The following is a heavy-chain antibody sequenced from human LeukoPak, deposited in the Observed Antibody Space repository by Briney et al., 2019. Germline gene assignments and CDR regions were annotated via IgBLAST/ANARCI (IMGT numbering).Heavy chain of an antibody. V-gene: IGHV1-8*01. J-gene: IGHJ4*02. Sequence: ASVKVSCKASGYTFTSYDINWVRQASGQGLEWMGWMNPNSGNTGYAQKFQGRVTMTRDTSISTAYMELSRLRSDDTAVYYCARDREYSSSPDFDSWGQGTLVTVSS. CDR1: GYTFTSYD. CDR2: MNPNSGNT. D-gene: IGHD6-6*01. CDR3: ARDREYSSSPDFDS.